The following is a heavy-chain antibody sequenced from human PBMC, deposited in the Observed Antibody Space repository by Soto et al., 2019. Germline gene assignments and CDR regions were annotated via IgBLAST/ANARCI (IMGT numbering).Heavy chain of an antibody. CDR3: ARGGGSYDATGNFDY. J-gene: IGHJ4*02. CDR2: SYYSVST. Sequence: QVQLQESGPGLVKPSQTLSLTCTVSGGSISSGGYYWSWIRQHPGKGLEWIGYSYYSVSTYYNPSLKSRVNISVDTSKNQFSLKLSSVTASYTAVYYCARGGGSYDATGNFDYWGQGTLVTVSS. V-gene: IGHV4-31*03. D-gene: IGHD1-26*01. CDR1: GGSISSGGYY.